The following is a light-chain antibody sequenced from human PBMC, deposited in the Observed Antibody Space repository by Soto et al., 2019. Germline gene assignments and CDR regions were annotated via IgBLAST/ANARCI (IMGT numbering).Light chain of an antibody. V-gene: IGLV2-8*01. CDR2: EIS. CDR3: STYAGNSWV. J-gene: IGLJ1*01. CDR1: SSDVGGYNY. Sequence: QVALTQPPSASVSPGQSVAIPCTGKSSDVGGYNYVSWYQQHQGKAPKLMIYEISQQPSGVPDRFSGSQSGNAASLTDSGLQAEKNADYFCSTYAGNSWVFGPGTKVTVL.